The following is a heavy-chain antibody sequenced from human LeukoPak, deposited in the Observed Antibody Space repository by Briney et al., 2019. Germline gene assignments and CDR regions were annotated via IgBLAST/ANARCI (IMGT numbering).Heavy chain of an antibody. CDR3: ARDGGIVVVPAATYNWNSLDI. J-gene: IGHJ3*02. CDR2: ISYDGSNK. CDR1: GFTFSSYR. V-gene: IGHV3-33*01. Sequence: PGRSLRLSCAASGFTFSSYRMHWVRQAPGKGLEWVAVISYDGSNKYYADSVRGRFTISRDNSKNTLYLQMNSLRAEDSAVYYCARDGGIVVVPAATYNWNSLDIWGQGTMVTVSS. D-gene: IGHD2-2*01.